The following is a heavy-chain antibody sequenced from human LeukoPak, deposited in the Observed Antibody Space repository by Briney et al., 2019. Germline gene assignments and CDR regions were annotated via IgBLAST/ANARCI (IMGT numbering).Heavy chain of an antibody. D-gene: IGHD3-3*01. J-gene: IGHJ6*02. CDR1: GGSISSGGYY. Sequence: SETLSLTCTVSGGSISSGGYYWSWIRQHPGKGLEWIGYIYYSGSTYYNPSLKSRVTISVDTSKNQFSLKLSSVTAADTAVYYCARGLDYDFWSGYPYYYYYGMDVWGQGTTVTVSS. CDR2: IYYSGST. V-gene: IGHV4-31*03. CDR3: ARGLDYDFWSGYPYYYYYGMDV.